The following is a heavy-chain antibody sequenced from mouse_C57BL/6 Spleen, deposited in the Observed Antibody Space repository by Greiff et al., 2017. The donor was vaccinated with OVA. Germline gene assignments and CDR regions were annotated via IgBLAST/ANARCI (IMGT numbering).Heavy chain of an antibody. CDR2: INPNNGGT. J-gene: IGHJ4*01. CDR3: ARWDYGNLYYAMDY. Sequence: VQLQQSGPELVKPGASVKMSCNASGYTFTDYNMHWVQQSHGKSLEWIGYINPNNGGTSYNQKFKGKATLTVNKSSSTAYMELRSLTSEDSAVYYCARWDYGNLYYAMDYWGQGTSVTVSS. V-gene: IGHV1-22*01. D-gene: IGHD2-1*01. CDR1: GYTFTDYN.